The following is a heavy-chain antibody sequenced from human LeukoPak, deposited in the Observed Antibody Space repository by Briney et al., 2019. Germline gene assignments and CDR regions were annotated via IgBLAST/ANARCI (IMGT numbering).Heavy chain of an antibody. CDR1: GYSISSGYY. V-gene: IGHV4-38-2*02. CDR3: AGVGGEYYDFWSGYYNSATAYNFDY. CDR2: IYHSGST. J-gene: IGHJ4*02. Sequence: PSETLSLTCTVSGYSISSGYYWGWIRQPPGKGLEWIGSIYHSGSTYYNPSLKSRVTISVDTSKNQFSLKLSSVTAADTAVYYCAGVGGEYYDFWSGYYNSATAYNFDYWGQGTLVTVSS. D-gene: IGHD3-3*01.